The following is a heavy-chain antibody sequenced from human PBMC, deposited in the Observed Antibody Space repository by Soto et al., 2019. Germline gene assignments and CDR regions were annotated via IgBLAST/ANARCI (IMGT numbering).Heavy chain of an antibody. V-gene: IGHV4-31*03. Sequence: SETLSLTCTVSVTSINNNNYYWGWIRQHPGKGLEWIGNIYYSGRTYYNPSLKSRVTISVDTSKNQFSLKVSSVTGADTAVYYCARVFSDSSSFFDPWGQGTLVTVSS. D-gene: IGHD6-13*01. CDR1: VTSINNNNYY. CDR2: IYYSGRT. J-gene: IGHJ5*02. CDR3: ARVFSDSSSFFDP.